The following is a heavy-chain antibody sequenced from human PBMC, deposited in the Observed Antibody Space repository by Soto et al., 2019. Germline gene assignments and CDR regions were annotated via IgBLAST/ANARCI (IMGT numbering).Heavy chain of an antibody. Sequence: SETLSLTCTVSGGSISSGDYYWSWIRQPPGKGLEWIGYVYYSGSTYYNPSLKSRVTISVDTSKNQFSLKLSSVTAADTAVYYCARADWDFWSGYGWFDPWGQGTLVTVSS. CDR2: VYYSGST. V-gene: IGHV4-30-4*01. CDR1: GGSISSGDYY. CDR3: ARADWDFWSGYGWFDP. J-gene: IGHJ5*02. D-gene: IGHD3-3*01.